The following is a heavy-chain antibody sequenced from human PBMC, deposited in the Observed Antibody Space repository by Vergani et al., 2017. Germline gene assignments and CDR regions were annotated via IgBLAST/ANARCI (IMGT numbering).Heavy chain of an antibody. CDR2: IYTGDSKT. V-gene: IGHV5-51*03. D-gene: IGHD2-21*01. Sequence: EVHLVQSGAEVKKPGESLKISCGGSGYSFSNYWIAWVRQMPGKGLEWMGIIYTGDSKTKYNPSFQGQVTVTADKSLSTAYLQWNTLQAPDTAIYYCARMGTYWDHYYMDVWGKGTTVTVSS. CDR1: GYSFSNYW. CDR3: ARMGTYWDHYYMDV. J-gene: IGHJ6*03.